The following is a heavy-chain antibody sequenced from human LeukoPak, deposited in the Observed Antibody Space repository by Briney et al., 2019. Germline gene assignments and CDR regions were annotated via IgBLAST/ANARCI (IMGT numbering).Heavy chain of an antibody. V-gene: IGHV3-7*05. CDR1: GFAFSSSW. CDR3: ARDRAYSAFDY. CDR2: MNPDGSTK. D-gene: IGHD5-18*01. Sequence: GGSLRLSCIASGFAFSSSWMAWVRQAPGKGLEWVANMNPDGSTKNYVDSVRGRFTISGDNAKNSLYLQMNSLRVDDTALYYCARDRAYSAFDYWGQGTLVTVSS. J-gene: IGHJ4*02.